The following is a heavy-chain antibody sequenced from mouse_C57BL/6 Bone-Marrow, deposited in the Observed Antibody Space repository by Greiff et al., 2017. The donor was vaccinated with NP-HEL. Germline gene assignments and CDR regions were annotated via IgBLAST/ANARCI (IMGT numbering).Heavy chain of an antibody. V-gene: IGHV5-12*01. Sequence: DVKLVESGGGLVQPGGSLKLSCAASGFTFSDYYMYWVRQTPEKRLEWVAYISNGGGSTYYPDTVKGRFTISRDNAKNTLYLQMSRLKSEDTAMYYCARHYYYGSSSWAMDYWGQGTSVTVSS. CDR2: ISNGGGST. CDR3: ARHYYYGSSSWAMDY. CDR1: GFTFSDYY. D-gene: IGHD1-1*01. J-gene: IGHJ4*01.